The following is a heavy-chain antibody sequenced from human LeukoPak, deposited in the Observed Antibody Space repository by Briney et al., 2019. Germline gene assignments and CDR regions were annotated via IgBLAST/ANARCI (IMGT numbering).Heavy chain of an antibody. D-gene: IGHD6-13*01. CDR3: VRSPQPYSSSWYFDY. V-gene: IGHV1-3*01. J-gene: IGHJ4*02. CDR2: INAGNGNT. CDR1: GYTFTSYA. Sequence: GASVKVSCKASGYTFTSYAMHWVRQAPGQRLEWMGWINAGNGNTKYSQKFQGRVTITADESTSTAYMELSSLRSEDTAVYYCVRSPQPYSSSWYFDYWGQGTLVTVSS.